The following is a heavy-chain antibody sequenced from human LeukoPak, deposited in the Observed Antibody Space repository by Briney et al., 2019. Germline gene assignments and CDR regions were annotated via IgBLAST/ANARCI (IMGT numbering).Heavy chain of an antibody. Sequence: SETLSLTCTVSGGSISGHYWSWIRQPPAKGLEWVGYVYYSGETNYNPSLKSRVTISVDTSKNQFSPKLTFVTAADTAVYYCARLQGDSTAIFDYWGQGILVSVSS. CDR3: ARLQGDSTAIFDY. V-gene: IGHV4-59*11. CDR2: VYYSGET. D-gene: IGHD2-21*01. J-gene: IGHJ4*02. CDR1: GGSISGHY.